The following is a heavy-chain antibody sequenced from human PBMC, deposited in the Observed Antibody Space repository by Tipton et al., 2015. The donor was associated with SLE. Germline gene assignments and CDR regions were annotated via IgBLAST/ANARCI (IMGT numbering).Heavy chain of an antibody. CDR3: ARIGGAGDLYYYYMDV. CDR1: GFTFSRYW. Sequence: SLRLSCAASGFTFSRYWMSWVRQAPGKGLEWVANIKQDGSGSTYYNPSLKSRVTISVDTSKNQFSLKMTSVTAADTAVYYCARIGGAGDLYYYYMDVWGKGTTVTVSS. D-gene: IGHD7-27*01. J-gene: IGHJ6*03. V-gene: IGHV4-4*02. CDR2: IKQDGSGST.